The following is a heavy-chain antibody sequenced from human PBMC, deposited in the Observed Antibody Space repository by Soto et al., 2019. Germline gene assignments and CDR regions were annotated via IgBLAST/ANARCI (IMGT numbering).Heavy chain of an antibody. CDR3: ARDHGDT. D-gene: IGHD2-21*01. J-gene: IGHJ5*02. CDR1: GFTFTSSA. Sequence: GASVKVSCKASGFTFTSSAVQWVRQARGQGLEWIGWIVAGNGNTNYAQKLQDRVTMTTDTSTSTAYMELRSLRSDDTAVYYCARDHGDTWGQGTLVTVSS. CDR2: IVAGNGNT. V-gene: IGHV1-58*01.